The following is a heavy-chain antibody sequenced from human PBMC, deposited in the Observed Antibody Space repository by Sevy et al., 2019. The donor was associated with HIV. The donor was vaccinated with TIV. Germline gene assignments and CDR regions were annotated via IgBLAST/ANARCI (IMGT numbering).Heavy chain of an antibody. J-gene: IGHJ4*02. CDR3: ARGSTGNGWQVDY. V-gene: IGHV3-7*02. D-gene: IGHD6-19*01. CDR1: GFIFTDYL. Sequence: GGSLRLSCAASGFIFTDYLMTWFRHTPERGLGWVATKFQTGGDKYYVDSVKGRFTNSRDNAKKSLYLQMNDLRAEDTAVYYWARGSTGNGWQVDYWGQGTLVTVSS. CDR2: KFQTGGDK.